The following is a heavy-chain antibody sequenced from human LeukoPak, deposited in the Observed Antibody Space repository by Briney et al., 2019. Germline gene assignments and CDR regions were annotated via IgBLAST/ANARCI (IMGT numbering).Heavy chain of an antibody. J-gene: IGHJ4*02. D-gene: IGHD3-3*01. Sequence: GGSLRLSCAASGFTFSSYAMSRVRQAPGRGLEWVSAISGSGGSTYYADSVKGRFTISRDNSKNTLYLQMNSLRAEDTAVYYCAKDQGITIFGVVGYFDYWGQGTLVTVSS. V-gene: IGHV3-23*01. CDR3: AKDQGITIFGVVGYFDY. CDR1: GFTFSSYA. CDR2: ISGSGGST.